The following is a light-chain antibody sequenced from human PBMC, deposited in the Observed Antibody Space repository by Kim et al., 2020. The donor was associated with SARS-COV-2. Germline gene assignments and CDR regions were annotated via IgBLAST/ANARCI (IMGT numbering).Light chain of an antibody. J-gene: IGLJ2*01. CDR2: SDR. Sequence: APGQTAEITCGGSGIGTKSVHWYQQRPGQALVVVIYSDRERPSGIPERFSGSNAVNTATLTLSGVEGGDEADYYCQVWDTNGDRVVFGGGTKLTVL. CDR3: QVWDTNGDRVV. V-gene: IGLV3-21*04. CDR1: GIGTKS.